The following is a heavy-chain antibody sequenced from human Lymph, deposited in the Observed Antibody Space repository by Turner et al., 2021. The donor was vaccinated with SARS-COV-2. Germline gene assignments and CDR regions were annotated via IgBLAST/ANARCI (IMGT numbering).Heavy chain of an antibody. D-gene: IGHD6-19*01. CDR3: ARAEGSGWPSDGFDI. CDR2: IYTSEGT. J-gene: IGHJ3*02. CDR1: GGSISSYY. Sequence: QVQLQGSGPGLVKPSETLSLTCTVSGGSISSYYWSWIRPPAGEGREWIGRIYTSEGTNYNPSLKSRVTMSIDTSKNQFSLKLSSVTAADTAVYDCARAEGSGWPSDGFDIWGQGTMVTVSS. V-gene: IGHV4-4*07.